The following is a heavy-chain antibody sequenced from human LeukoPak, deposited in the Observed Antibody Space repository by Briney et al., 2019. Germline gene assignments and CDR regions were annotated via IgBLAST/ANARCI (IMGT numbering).Heavy chain of an antibody. J-gene: IGHJ4*02. CDR2: IRSKAYGGTT. CDR1: GFTFGDYA. D-gene: IGHD1-26*01. Sequence: GGSLRLSCTASGFTFGDYAMSWVRQAPGKGLEWVGFIRSKAYGGTTEYAASVKGRFTISRDDSKSIAYLQMNSLKTEDTAVYYCTRVASGSYYGPHFDYWGQGTLVTVSS. CDR3: TRVASGSYYGPHFDY. V-gene: IGHV3-49*04.